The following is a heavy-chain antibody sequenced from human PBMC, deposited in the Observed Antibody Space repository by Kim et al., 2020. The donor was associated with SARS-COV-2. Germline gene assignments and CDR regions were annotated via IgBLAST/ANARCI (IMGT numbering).Heavy chain of an antibody. CDR1: GFTFGDYA. D-gene: IGHD5-18*01. V-gene: IGHV3-49*04. J-gene: IGHJ6*02. CDR2: IRSKAYGGTT. Sequence: GGSLRLSCTASGFTFGDYAMSWVRQAPGKGLEWVGFIRSKAYGGTTEYAASVKGRFTISRDDSKSIAYLQMNSLKTEDTAVYYCTRVAAMVRYYYYGMDVWGQGTTVTVSS. CDR3: TRVAAMVRYYYYGMDV.